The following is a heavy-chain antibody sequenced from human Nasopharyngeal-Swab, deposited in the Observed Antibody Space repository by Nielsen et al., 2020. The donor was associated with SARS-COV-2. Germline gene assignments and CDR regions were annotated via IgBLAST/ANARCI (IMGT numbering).Heavy chain of an antibody. CDR3: ARGDIVVVPAAILYYYYYMDV. J-gene: IGHJ6*03. D-gene: IGHD2-2*02. CDR1: GFTFSSYW. V-gene: IGHV3-7*01. CDR2: IKQDGSEK. Sequence: GGSLRLSCAASGFTFSSYWMSWVRQAPGKGLEWVANIKQDGSEKYYVDSVKGRFTISRDNAKNSLYLQMSSLRAEDTAVYYCARGDIVVVPAAILYYYYYMDVWGKGTTVTVSS.